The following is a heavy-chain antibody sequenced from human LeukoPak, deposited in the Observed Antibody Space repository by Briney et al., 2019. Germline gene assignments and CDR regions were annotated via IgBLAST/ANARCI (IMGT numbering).Heavy chain of an antibody. CDR1: GGSISSGGYS. D-gene: IGHD3-22*01. V-gene: IGHV4-30-2*01. Sequence: PSETLSLTCAVSGGSISSGGYSWSWIRQPPGKGLEWIGYIYHSGSTYYNPSLKSRVTISVDRSENQFSLKLSSVTAADAAVYYCAREAQQYYDSSGYLWGRGTLVTVSS. J-gene: IGHJ2*01. CDR2: IYHSGST. CDR3: AREAQQYYDSSGYL.